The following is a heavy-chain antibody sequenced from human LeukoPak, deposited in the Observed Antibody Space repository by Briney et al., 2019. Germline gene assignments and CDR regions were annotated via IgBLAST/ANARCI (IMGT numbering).Heavy chain of an antibody. D-gene: IGHD6-19*01. V-gene: IGHV4-4*07. CDR1: GGSISSYY. CDR3: ARIYSSGWYDVGFDY. CDR2: IYTSGST. Sequence: SETLSLTCTVSGGSISSYYWSWTRQPAGKGLEWIGRIYTSGSTNYNPSLKSRVTMSVDTSKNQFSLKLSSVTAADTAVYYCARIYSSGWYDVGFDYWGQGTLVTVSS. J-gene: IGHJ4*02.